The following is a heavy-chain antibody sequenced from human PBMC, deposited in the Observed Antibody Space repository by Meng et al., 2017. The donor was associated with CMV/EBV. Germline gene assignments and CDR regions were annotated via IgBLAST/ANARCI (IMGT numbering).Heavy chain of an antibody. CDR1: GYTFTGYY. D-gene: IGHD3-10*01. Sequence: ASVKVSCKASGYTFTGYYMHWVRQAPGQGLEWMGWINPNSGGTNYAQKFQGRVTMTRDTSISTAYMELSRLRSDDTAVYYCARDRGGWFGRSYYGMDVWGQGTRSPSP. CDR2: INPNSGGT. V-gene: IGHV1-2*02. CDR3: ARDRGGWFGRSYYGMDV. J-gene: IGHJ6*02.